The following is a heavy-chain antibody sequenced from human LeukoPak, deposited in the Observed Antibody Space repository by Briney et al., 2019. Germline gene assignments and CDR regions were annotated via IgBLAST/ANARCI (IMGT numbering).Heavy chain of an antibody. D-gene: IGHD1/OR15-1a*01. Sequence: GGSLRLSCAASGFTFSSYSMNWVRQAPGKGLEWVSSISSSSSYIYYADSVKGRFIISRDDARNSLYLQMNSLRAEDTAVYYCARDNNAWSNWFDPWGQGTLVTVSS. CDR2: ISSSSSYI. J-gene: IGHJ5*02. CDR1: GFTFSSYS. V-gene: IGHV3-21*01. CDR3: ARDNNAWSNWFDP.